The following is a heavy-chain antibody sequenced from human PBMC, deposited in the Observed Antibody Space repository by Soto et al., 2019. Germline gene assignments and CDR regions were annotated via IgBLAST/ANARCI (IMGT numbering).Heavy chain of an antibody. Sequence: TFTYRYLHWVRQAPGQALEWMGWITPFNGNTNYAQKFQDRVTITRDRSMSTAYMELSSLRSEDTAMYYCASSMDSSGFYYYYGMDVWGQGTTVTVSS. CDR2: ITPFNGNT. J-gene: IGHJ6*02. V-gene: IGHV1-45*02. CDR1: TFTYRY. D-gene: IGHD6-19*01. CDR3: ASSMDSSGFYYYYGMDV.